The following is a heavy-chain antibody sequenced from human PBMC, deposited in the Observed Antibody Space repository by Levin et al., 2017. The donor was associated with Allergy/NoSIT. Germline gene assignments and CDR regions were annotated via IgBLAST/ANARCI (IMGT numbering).Heavy chain of an antibody. V-gene: IGHV1-18*01. D-gene: IGHD1-1*01. CDR2: ISAYNGNT. Sequence: ASVKVSCKASGYTFTSYGISWVRQAPGQGLEWMGWISAYNGNTNYAQKLQGRVTMTTDTSTSTAYMELRSLRSDDTAVYYCASWDWNDYAFDSWGKGKMVTVSS. CDR1: GYTFTSYG. CDR3: ASWDWNDYAFDS. J-gene: IGHJ3*02.